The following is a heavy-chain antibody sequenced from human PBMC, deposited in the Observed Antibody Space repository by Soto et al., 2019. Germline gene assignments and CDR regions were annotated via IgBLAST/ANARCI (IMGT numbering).Heavy chain of an antibody. CDR2: INTYNGNT. J-gene: IGHJ4*02. Sequence: QVHLVQSGPEVKKPGASVRVSCRASGYTFTNYGIGWVRQAPGQGLEWMGWINTYNGNTNYAQKFRGRLTMTTDTSTTTAYMELRSLKSDDTAMYYCAKDGVYQTATVRGGYWGQGTLVTVSS. D-gene: IGHD2-2*01. V-gene: IGHV1-18*01. CDR1: GYTFTNYG. CDR3: AKDGVYQTATVRGGY.